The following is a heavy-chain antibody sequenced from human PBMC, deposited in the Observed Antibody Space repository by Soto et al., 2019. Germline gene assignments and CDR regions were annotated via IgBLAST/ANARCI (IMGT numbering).Heavy chain of an antibody. J-gene: IGHJ4*02. V-gene: IGHV1-18*01. D-gene: IGHD5-18*01. CDR2: ISAYNGNT. CDR3: AREADSYGYGDFDY. Sequence: SVKGSCTASGDTFTSYGIRWVRQAPGQGLEWMGWISAYNGNTNYAQKIQGRVTMTTDTSKSTAYMELRSLRSDDTSVYYCAREADSYGYGDFDYWGQGTLVTVSS. CDR1: GDTFTSYG.